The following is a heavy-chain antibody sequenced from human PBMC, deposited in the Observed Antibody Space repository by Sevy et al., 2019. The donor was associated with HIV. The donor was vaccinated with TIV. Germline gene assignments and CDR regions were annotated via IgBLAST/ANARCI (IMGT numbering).Heavy chain of an antibody. J-gene: IGHJ6*03. CDR1: GGTLSRYA. Sequence: ASVKVSCKTSGGTLSRYAISWVRQAPGQGLEWMGGIVPVFVTPNYARKFQGRVNITADESTNTAYMELTSLRSEDTAVYYCARGTSGYDFGDYYYYMDVWGKGTTVTVSS. CDR3: ARGTSGYDFGDYYYYMDV. V-gene: IGHV1-69*13. D-gene: IGHD5-12*01. CDR2: IVPVFVTP.